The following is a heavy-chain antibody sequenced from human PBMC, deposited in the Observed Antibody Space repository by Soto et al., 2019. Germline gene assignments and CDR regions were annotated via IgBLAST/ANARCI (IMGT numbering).Heavy chain of an antibody. D-gene: IGHD3-16*01. J-gene: IGHJ4*02. CDR1: GFTFSNYG. CDR2: ISYEGDNK. Sequence: GGSLRLSCAASGFTFSNYGIHWVRQAPGKGLEWVAVISYEGDNKYYADSVKGRFTISRDNSRNTLYLQMNSLRVEDTAVYYCAKDLARKRFGSHDGPDYWGQGTLVTVSS. V-gene: IGHV3-30*18. CDR3: AKDLARKRFGSHDGPDY.